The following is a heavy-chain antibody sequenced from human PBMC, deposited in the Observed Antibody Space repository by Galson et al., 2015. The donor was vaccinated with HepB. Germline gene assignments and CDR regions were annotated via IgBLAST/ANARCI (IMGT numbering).Heavy chain of an antibody. V-gene: IGHV4-31*03. CDR2: IYYSGST. CDR1: GGSISSGGYY. D-gene: IGHD6-13*01. Sequence: TLSLTCTVSGGSISSGGYYWSWIRQHPGKGLEWIGYIYYSGSTYYNPSLKSRVTISVDTSKNQFSLKLSSVTAADTAVYYCARGLRIAAAGIGIWFDPWGQGTLVTVSS. J-gene: IGHJ5*02. CDR3: ARGLRIAAAGIGIWFDP.